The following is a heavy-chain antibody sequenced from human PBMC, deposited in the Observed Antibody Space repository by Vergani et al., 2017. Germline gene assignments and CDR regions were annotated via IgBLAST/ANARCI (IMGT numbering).Heavy chain of an antibody. CDR3: ARSGVNWSFDY. CDR1: GGSISSSSYY. Sequence: QLQLQESGPGLVKPSETLSLTCTVSGGSISSSSYYWGWIRQPPGKGMEWIGSIYTSGSTNYNPSLKSRVTISVDTSKNQFYLKLSSVTAADTAVYYCARSGVNWSFDYWGQGTLVTVSS. V-gene: IGHV4-39*07. J-gene: IGHJ4*02. CDR2: IYTSGST. D-gene: IGHD3-10*01.